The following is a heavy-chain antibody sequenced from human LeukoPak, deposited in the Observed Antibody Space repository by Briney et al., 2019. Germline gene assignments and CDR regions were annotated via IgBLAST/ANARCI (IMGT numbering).Heavy chain of an antibody. CDR2: ISGSSSYI. CDR3: AREYSSSSANWFDP. J-gene: IGHJ5*02. D-gene: IGHD6-6*01. CDR1: GFTFSTYS. Sequence: GGSLRLSCAASGFTFSTYSMNWVRQAPGKGLEWVSSISGSSSYIYYADSVKGRFTISRDNAKNSLYLQMNSLRAEDTAVYYCAREYSSSSANWFDPWGQGTLVTVSS. V-gene: IGHV3-21*01.